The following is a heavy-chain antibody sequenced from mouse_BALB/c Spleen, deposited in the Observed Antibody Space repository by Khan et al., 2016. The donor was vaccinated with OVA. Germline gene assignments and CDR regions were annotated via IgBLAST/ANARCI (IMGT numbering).Heavy chain of an antibody. Sequence: EVQLQESGPGLVKPSQSLSLTCTVTGYSITSDYAWNWIRQFPGNKLEWMGYISYSGRTSYNPSLKSRISITRDTSKNHFFLQLTSVTTEDSAKYYWARSVTITTVVATDFDDWGQGTTLTVSS. J-gene: IGHJ2*01. CDR2: ISYSGRT. D-gene: IGHD1-1*01. CDR3: ARSVTITTVVATDFDD. CDR1: GYSITSDYA. V-gene: IGHV3-2*02.